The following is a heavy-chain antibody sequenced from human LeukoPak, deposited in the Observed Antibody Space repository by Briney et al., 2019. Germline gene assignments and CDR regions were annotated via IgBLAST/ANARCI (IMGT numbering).Heavy chain of an antibody. CDR1: GFTFSHYA. D-gene: IGHD6-13*01. V-gene: IGHV3-23*01. CDR2: ISGSGGSA. Sequence: PGGSLRLSCAASGFTFSHYAMTWVRQPPGKGLEWVSGISGSGGSAYYAESVQGRFTMSRDNSKNMLYLEMNSLTAEDTAVYYCAKDKVAEAGRQDALDVWGQGTMVTVSS. J-gene: IGHJ3*01. CDR3: AKDKVAEAGRQDALDV.